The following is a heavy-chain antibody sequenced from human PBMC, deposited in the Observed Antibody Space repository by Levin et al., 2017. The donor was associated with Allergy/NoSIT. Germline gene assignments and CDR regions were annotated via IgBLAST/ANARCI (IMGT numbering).Heavy chain of an antibody. V-gene: IGHV3-7*01. Sequence: GGSLRLSCAASGFTFSSYWMSWVRQAPGKGLEWVANIKQDGSEKYYVDSVKGRFTISRDNAKNSLYLQMNSLRAEDTAVYYCARYTTLSIAARYFDYWGQGTLVTVSS. CDR1: GFTFSSYW. D-gene: IGHD6-6*01. CDR3: ARYTTLSIAARYFDY. J-gene: IGHJ4*02. CDR2: IKQDGSEK.